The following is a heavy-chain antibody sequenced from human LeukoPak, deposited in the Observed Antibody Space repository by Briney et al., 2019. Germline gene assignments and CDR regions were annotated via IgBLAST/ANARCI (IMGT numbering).Heavy chain of an antibody. J-gene: IGHJ4*02. D-gene: IGHD3-9*01. CDR1: EFTFSSYG. CDR2: ISGNTANT. CDR3: AKSGDGYDILTGPDY. V-gene: IGHV3-23*01. Sequence: GGSLRLSCAASEFTFSSYGMSWVRQAPGKGLEWVSWISGNTANTYYADSVQGRFSISRDNSKNTLYLQMYSLRAEDTAIYYCAKSGDGYDILTGPDYWGQGTLVTVSS.